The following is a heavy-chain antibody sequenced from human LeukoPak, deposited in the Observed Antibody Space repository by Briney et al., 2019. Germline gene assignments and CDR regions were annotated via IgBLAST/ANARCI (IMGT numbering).Heavy chain of an antibody. V-gene: IGHV1-46*01. CDR2: INPSGGST. D-gene: IGHD2-2*02. CDR3: ARVECSSTSCYNVWFDP. Sequence: GASVKVSCKASGYTFTSYYMHWVRQAPGQGLEWMGIINPSGGSTSYAQKFQGRVTMTRDTSTSTVYMELSSLRSDDTAVYYCARVECSSTSCYNVWFDPWGQGTLVSVSS. CDR1: GYTFTSYY. J-gene: IGHJ5*02.